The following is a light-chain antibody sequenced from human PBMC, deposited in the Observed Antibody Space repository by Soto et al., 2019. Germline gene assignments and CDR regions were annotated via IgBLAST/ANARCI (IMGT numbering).Light chain of an antibody. CDR3: SLYTSDNTYV. Sequence: QPLYIPGAAVQSVTISSTGTSTDFVSYNRVSWYQQPPGTAPKLIIYEASNRPSGVPDRFSGSKSGNTASLTISGLQAADEVDYYCSLYTSDNTYVFGTGNKV. J-gene: IGLJ1*01. CDR2: EAS. CDR1: STDFVSYNR. V-gene: IGLV2-18*01.